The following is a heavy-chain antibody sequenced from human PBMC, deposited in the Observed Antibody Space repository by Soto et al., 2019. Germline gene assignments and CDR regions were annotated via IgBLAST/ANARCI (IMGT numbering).Heavy chain of an antibody. CDR2: ISYDGSNK. CDR1: GFTFSSYG. D-gene: IGHD2-21*02. CDR3: AKDLKPHIKGDPTYYYGMDV. J-gene: IGHJ6*02. Sequence: QVQLVESGGGVVQPGRSLRLSCAAYGFTFSSYGMHWVRQAPGKGLEWVAVISYDGSNKYYADSVKGRFTISRDNSKNTLYLQMNSLRAEDTAVYYCAKDLKPHIKGDPTYYYGMDVWGQGTTVTVSS. V-gene: IGHV3-30*18.